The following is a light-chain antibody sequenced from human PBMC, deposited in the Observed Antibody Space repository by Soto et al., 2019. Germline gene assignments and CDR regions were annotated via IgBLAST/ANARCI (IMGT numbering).Light chain of an antibody. J-gene: IGKJ2*01. V-gene: IGKV3-15*01. CDR1: QSVSSL. CDR3: QQYHYWPYT. CDR2: STS. Sequence: VLTQSPATLSVSPGERVTLSCRASQSVSSLLAWYQQKPGQAPRLLIYSTSTRATGIPARFSGSESGTEFTLTISSLQSEDFAIYYCQQYHYWPYTFGEGTNLEIK.